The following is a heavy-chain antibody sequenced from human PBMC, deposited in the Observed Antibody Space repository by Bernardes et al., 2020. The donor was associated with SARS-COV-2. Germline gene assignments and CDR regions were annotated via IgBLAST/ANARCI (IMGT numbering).Heavy chain of an antibody. CDR2: IKSKSDGVII. J-gene: IGHJ5*02. V-gene: IGHV3-15*01. D-gene: IGHD3-10*01. CDR3: TTDRFS. CDR1: GFILTNSW. Sequence: WGSLRLSCAASGFILTNSWMSWVRQAPGKGLEWVGRIKSKSDGVIIDYAAPSKVRFTISRDDSKNTLPLQMNSLNTDDTAVYYLTTDRFSWGQGTLVTVDS.